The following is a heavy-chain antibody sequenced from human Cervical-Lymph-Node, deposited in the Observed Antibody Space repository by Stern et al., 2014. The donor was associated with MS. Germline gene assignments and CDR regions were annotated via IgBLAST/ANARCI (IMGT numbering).Heavy chain of an antibody. CDR3: VSDGSGWRN. Sequence: EVQLLESGGGLVQPGGSLKLSCVASGIIFSGTSMHWVRQASGKGLEWIGRIRSRANGQTTVYTASVKGRFTISRDDSKNTAYLQMNSLKTEDTAVYYCVSDGSGWRNWGQGTLVTVSS. CDR1: GIIFSGTS. J-gene: IGHJ4*02. CDR2: IRSRANGQTT. V-gene: IGHV3-73*01. D-gene: IGHD3-10*01.